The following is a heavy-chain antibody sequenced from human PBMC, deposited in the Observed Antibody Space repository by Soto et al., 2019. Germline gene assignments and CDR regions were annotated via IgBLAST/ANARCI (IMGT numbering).Heavy chain of an antibody. D-gene: IGHD4-4*01. CDR1: GYTFTSYG. CDR3: AIIGSGDYSDFDY. V-gene: IGHV1-18*01. CDR2: IRPNDGHT. J-gene: IGHJ4*02. Sequence: ASVKVSCKGLGYTFTSYGISWVRQAPGQGLEWMGWIRPNDGHTNYAQKFQDRVTMTRDTSTTTVYMDLRSLGSDDTAVYYCAIIGSGDYSDFDYWGQGTLVTVSS.